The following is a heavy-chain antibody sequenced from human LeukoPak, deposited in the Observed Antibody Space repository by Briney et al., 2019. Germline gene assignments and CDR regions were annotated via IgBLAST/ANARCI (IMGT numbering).Heavy chain of an antibody. CDR1: GYTFTSYA. CDR2: INAGYGNT. D-gene: IGHD3-10*01. Sequence: ASVKVSCKASGYTFTSYAMHWVRQARGQRLEWMGWINAGYGNTKYSQKFQGRVTITRDTSASTAYMELSSLRSEDTAVYYCARDIRVHSISYYYGSGPPVYWGQGTLVTVSS. CDR3: ARDIRVHSISYYYGSGPPVY. V-gene: IGHV1-3*01. J-gene: IGHJ4*02.